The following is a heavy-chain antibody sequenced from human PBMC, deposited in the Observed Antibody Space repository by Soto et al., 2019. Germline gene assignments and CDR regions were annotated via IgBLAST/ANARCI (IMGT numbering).Heavy chain of an antibody. D-gene: IGHD3-22*01. CDR2: INAGNGNT. Sequence: ASVKVACQAAGYTFTSWGMHWVRQAPGQRLEWMGWINAGNGNTKYSQKFQGRVTITRDTSASTAYMELSSLRSEDTAVYYCARDTYYYDSSGYNWFDPWGQGTLVTVSS. V-gene: IGHV1-3*01. J-gene: IGHJ5*02. CDR1: GYTFTSWG. CDR3: ARDTYYYDSSGYNWFDP.